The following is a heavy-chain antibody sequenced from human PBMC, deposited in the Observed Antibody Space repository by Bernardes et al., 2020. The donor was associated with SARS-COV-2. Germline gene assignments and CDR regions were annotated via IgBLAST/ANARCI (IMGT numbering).Heavy chain of an antibody. Sequence: GGSLRLSCAAFGFPFSNYAMNWVRQAPGKGLEWVSSISSNGDYTYYSDSVKGRFTISRDNAKNSLYLQMNSLRADDTSVYYCARGQGLGSYRAFDIWGQGTVVTVSS. D-gene: IGHD3-10*01. CDR3: ARGQGLGSYRAFDI. V-gene: IGHV3-21*01. CDR2: ISSNGDYT. CDR1: GFPFSNYA. J-gene: IGHJ3*02.